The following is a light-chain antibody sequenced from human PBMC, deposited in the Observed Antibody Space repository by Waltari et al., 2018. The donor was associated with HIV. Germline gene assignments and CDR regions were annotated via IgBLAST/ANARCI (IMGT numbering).Light chain of an antibody. J-gene: IGLJ1*01. CDR2: EVT. Sequence: QSALTQPASVSGSPGQSITISCTGTSSDVGSYSLVSWYQQHPGKAPKLIIYEVTKRPSGISDRFSGSKSGNTASLTISGLQAEDEADYYCCSYAGSTTYVFGTGTKVTVL. V-gene: IGLV2-23*02. CDR3: CSYAGSTTYV. CDR1: SSDVGSYSL.